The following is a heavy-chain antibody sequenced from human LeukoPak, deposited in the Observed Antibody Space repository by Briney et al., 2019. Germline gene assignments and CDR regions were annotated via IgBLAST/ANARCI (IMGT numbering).Heavy chain of an antibody. CDR2: INPNSGGT. J-gene: IGHJ4*02. CDR1: GYTFTGYY. D-gene: IGHD5-12*01. CDR3: ARDGPGGYDYYGLAGSIDY. Sequence: GASVKVSCTASGYTFTGYYMHWVRQAPGQGLEWMGWINPNSGGTNYAQKFQGRVTMTRDTSISTAYMELSRLRSDDTAVYYCARDGPGGYDYYGLAGSIDYWGQGTLVTVSS. V-gene: IGHV1-2*02.